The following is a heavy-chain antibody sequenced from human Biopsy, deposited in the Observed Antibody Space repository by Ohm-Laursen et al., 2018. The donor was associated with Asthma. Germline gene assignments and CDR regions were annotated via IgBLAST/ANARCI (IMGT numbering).Heavy chain of an antibody. V-gene: IGHV1-2*04. J-gene: IGHJ4*02. CDR3: ARAPYSDAIDS. CDR1: GFPLTAYY. CDR2: ISLNTGDA. D-gene: IGHD1-26*01. Sequence: GSSVKVSCKTSGFPLTAYYIHWVRQAPGQGLEWMGWISLNTGDANLAQKFRGWVTMTRDTSISTAYLVLSGLKSHDTAVYYCARAPYSDAIDSWGQGTLVAVSS.